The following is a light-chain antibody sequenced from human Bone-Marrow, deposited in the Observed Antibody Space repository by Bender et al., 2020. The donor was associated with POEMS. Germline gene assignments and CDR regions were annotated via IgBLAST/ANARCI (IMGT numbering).Light chain of an antibody. V-gene: IGLV1-44*01. J-gene: IGLJ3*02. CDR3: AAWDAGLSGGV. CDR2: SYN. Sequence: QSVLTQPPSASGTPGQRVTISCSGSNSNIGTNAVNWYQQFPGRAPELLIYSYNQRPSGVPDRFYAFKSGTSASLAISGLQSEDEADYYCAAWDAGLSGGVFGGGTKLTVL. CDR1: NSNIGTNA.